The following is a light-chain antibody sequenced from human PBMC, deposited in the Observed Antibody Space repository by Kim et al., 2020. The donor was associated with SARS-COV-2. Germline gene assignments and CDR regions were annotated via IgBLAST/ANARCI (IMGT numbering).Light chain of an antibody. Sequence: GQKRIISCTGSSSNIGNNYVSWYQQLPGTAPTLLIYDNNKRPSGIPDRFSGSKSGTSATLGITGLQTGDEADYYCGTWDSSLSAGVFGGGTQLTVL. CDR3: GTWDSSLSAGV. CDR1: SSNIGNNY. V-gene: IGLV1-51*01. J-gene: IGLJ2*01. CDR2: DNN.